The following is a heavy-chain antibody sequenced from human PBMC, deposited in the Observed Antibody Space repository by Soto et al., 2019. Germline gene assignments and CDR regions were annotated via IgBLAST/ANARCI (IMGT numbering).Heavy chain of an antibody. CDR3: ARVSRACSGGSCYGSPLYYFDY. J-gene: IGHJ4*02. CDR2: INPSGGST. Sequence: ASVKVSCKASGYTFTSYYMPWVRQAPGQGLEWMGIINPSGGSTSYAQKFQGRVTMTRDTSTSTVYMELSSLRSEDTAVYYCARVSRACSGGSCYGSPLYYFDYWGQGTLVTVSS. CDR1: GYTFTSYY. V-gene: IGHV1-46*01. D-gene: IGHD2-15*01.